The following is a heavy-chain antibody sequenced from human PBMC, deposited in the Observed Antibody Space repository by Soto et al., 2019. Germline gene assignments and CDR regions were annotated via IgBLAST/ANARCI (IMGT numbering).Heavy chain of an antibody. CDR1: GFTFSTFS. D-gene: IGHD2-2*01. J-gene: IGHJ6*02. CDR2: ISSRGTYV. V-gene: IGHV3-21*02. Sequence: EVQLVESGGGLVKPGGSLRISCAASGFTFSTFSMDWVRHAPGQGLEWVSSISSRGTYVYYADSVKGRFTISKDNANNLLFLQMNSLRAEDTAVYYCARQVPYSSNRMDVWGQGTTVTVSS. CDR3: ARQVPYSSNRMDV.